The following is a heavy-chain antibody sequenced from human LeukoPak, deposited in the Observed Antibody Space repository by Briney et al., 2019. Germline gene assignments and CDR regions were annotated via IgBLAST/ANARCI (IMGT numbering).Heavy chain of an antibody. V-gene: IGHV5-51*01. D-gene: IGHD6-6*01. CDR3: ARARAYSTSSAPKGFDY. Sequence: GESLKISCKGSGYSFTSYWIGWVRQMPGKGLEWMGIIYPGDSDTRYSPSFQGQVTISADKSISTAYLQWSSLKASDTAIYYCARARAYSTSSAPKGFDYWGQGTQVTVSS. CDR2: IYPGDSDT. CDR1: GYSFTSYW. J-gene: IGHJ4*02.